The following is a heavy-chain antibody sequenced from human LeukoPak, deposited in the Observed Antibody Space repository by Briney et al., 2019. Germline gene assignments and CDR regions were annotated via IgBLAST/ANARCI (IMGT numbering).Heavy chain of an antibody. J-gene: IGHJ4*02. CDR3: AKGLRYFDWLSYIDY. CDR1: GFTVSSKY. CDR2: IYSGGTT. Sequence: GALLLSCAASGFTVSSKYMSWVRQAPGKGLEWVSVIYSGGTTYYADSVKGRFTISRDNSKNTLYLQMNSLRAEDTAVYYRAKGLRYFDWLSYIDYWGQGTLVTVSS. D-gene: IGHD3-9*01. V-gene: IGHV3-66*01.